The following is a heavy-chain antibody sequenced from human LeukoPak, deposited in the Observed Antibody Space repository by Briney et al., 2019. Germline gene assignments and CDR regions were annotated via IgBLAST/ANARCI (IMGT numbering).Heavy chain of an antibody. Sequence: GRSLRLSCAASGFTFEDYAMHWVRQAPGKGLEWVSGISWNSGSIGYADSVKGRFTISRDNAKNSLYLQMNSLRAEDTALYYCAKDSSLSGSYYDYWGQGTRVTVSS. D-gene: IGHD1-26*01. CDR3: AKDSSLSGSYYDY. J-gene: IGHJ4*02. CDR1: GFTFEDYA. V-gene: IGHV3-9*01. CDR2: ISWNSGSI.